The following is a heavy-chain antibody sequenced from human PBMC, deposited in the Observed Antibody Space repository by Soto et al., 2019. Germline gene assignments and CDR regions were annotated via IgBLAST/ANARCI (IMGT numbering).Heavy chain of an antibody. D-gene: IGHD2-2*01. V-gene: IGHV4-59*11. CDR3: EGHCSGTTCYLGAVGTFDM. Sequence: SETLSLTCTVSGGSIRSHYWSWIRQSPGKGLEWVGCVHYTGSTNYNPSLKSRVTISADTSKNQFSLKLSSVTAADTAVYYCEGHCSGTTCYLGAVGTFDMWGHGEVV. CDR2: VHYTGST. CDR1: GGSIRSHY. J-gene: IGHJ3*02.